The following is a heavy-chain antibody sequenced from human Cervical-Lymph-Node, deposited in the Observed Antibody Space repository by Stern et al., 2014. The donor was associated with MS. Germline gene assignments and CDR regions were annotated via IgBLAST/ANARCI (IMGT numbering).Heavy chain of an antibody. CDR2: IYHSGNT. V-gene: IGHV4-30-2*01. J-gene: IGHJ6*02. Sequence: VQLVESGSGLLRPSQTLSLTCAVSGGSISSGGDSWNWIRRPPGKGLEWIGYIYHSGNTFYNPSLESRVTISVDKSKNQFSLKLSSVTAADTAVYYCVRGRGSGWVFNSYGLDVWGQGTTVTVSS. CDR3: VRGRGSGWVFNSYGLDV. CDR1: GGSISSGGDS. D-gene: IGHD6-19*01.